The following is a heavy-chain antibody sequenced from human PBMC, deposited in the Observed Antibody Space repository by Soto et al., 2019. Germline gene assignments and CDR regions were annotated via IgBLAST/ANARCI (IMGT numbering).Heavy chain of an antibody. CDR1: GGSISSYY. D-gene: IGHD1-26*01. J-gene: IGHJ4*02. Sequence: QVQLQESGPGLVKPSETLSLTCTVSGGSISSYYWSWIRQPPGKGLEWIGYIYYSGSTNYNPSLXRXGXIXXDTSKNQSSLKLSSVTAADTAVYYCARRYGGNFDYWGQGTLVTVSS. CDR2: IYYSGST. V-gene: IGHV4-59*01. CDR3: ARRYGGNFDY.